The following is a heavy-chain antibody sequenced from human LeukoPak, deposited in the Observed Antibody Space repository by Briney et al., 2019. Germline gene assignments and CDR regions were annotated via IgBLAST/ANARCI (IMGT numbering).Heavy chain of an antibody. V-gene: IGHV3-15*01. Sequence: GGSLRLSCAASRFTFSHAWMSWVRQAPGKGLEWVGRIKYKTDDDATDYAAPVKGRFTISRDYSQNMVYLQMNSLKTEDTAVYYCSADLPYSGSPGDYWGQGTLVTVSS. D-gene: IGHD1-26*01. CDR3: SADLPYSGSPGDY. CDR1: RFTFSHAW. CDR2: IKYKTDDDAT. J-gene: IGHJ4*02.